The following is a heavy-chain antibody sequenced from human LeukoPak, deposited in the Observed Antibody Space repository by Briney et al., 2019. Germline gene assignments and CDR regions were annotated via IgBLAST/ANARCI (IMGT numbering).Heavy chain of an antibody. D-gene: IGHD5-18*01. V-gene: IGHV1-2*02. CDR2: INPNSGGT. Sequence: ASVTVSFKSSGYTFTGYYMHWVRQAPGQGLEGMGWINPNSGGTNYAQKFQGRVTMTRDTSISTAYMELSRLRSDDTAVYYCARAVLLGTDFDYWGQGTLVTISS. CDR1: GYTFTGYY. J-gene: IGHJ4*02. CDR3: ARAVLLGTDFDY.